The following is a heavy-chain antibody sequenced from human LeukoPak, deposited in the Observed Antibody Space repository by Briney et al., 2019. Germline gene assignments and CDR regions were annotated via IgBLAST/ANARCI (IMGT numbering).Heavy chain of an antibody. J-gene: IGHJ4*02. CDR3: ARDRPVFGGYVRPDGAGPNDY. Sequence: GGSLRLSCAASGFTFSSYAMHWVRQAPGKGLEWVAVISYDGSSKYYADSVKGRFTISRDNSKNTLYLQMNSLRAEDTAVYYCARDRPVFGGYVRPDGAGPNDYWGQGTLVTVSS. CDR1: GFTFSSYA. D-gene: IGHD3-16*01. V-gene: IGHV3-30*04. CDR2: ISYDGSSK.